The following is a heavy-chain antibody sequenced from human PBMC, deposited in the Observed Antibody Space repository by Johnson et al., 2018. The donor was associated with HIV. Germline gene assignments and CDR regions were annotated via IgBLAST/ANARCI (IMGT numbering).Heavy chain of an antibody. CDR1: GFTFSYYA. J-gene: IGHJ3*02. CDR3: AKCRGLGARGAFDI. D-gene: IGHD5-12*01. CDR2: ISYDGRNK. V-gene: IGHV3-30-3*02. Sequence: QVQLVESGGGVVQPGRSLRLSCAASGFTFSYYAMHWVRQAPGKGLEWVAVISYDGRNKYYADSVKGRFTISRDNSKNTLYLQMSSLRAEDTAVYYCAKCRGLGARGAFDIWGQGTMVTVSS.